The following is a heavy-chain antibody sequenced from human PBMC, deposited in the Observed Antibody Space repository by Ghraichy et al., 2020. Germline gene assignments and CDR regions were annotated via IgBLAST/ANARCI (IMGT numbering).Heavy chain of an antibody. D-gene: IGHD1-26*01. CDR3: ARDKIVGATKFDY. V-gene: IGHV3-7*01. CDR1: GFTFDTYW. J-gene: IGHJ4*02. Sequence: GSLRLSCVVSGFTFDTYWMSWVRQAPGKRLEWVANIKQDGYEKYYVDSVKGRFTISRDNAKNSLYLQMDSLTAEDTAVYYCARDKIVGATKFDYWGQGTLVTVSS. CDR2: IKQDGYEK.